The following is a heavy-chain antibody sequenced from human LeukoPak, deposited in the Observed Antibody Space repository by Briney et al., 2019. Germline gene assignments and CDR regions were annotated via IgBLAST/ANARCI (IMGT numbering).Heavy chain of an antibody. Sequence: GGSLRLSCAASGFTFSSYGMHWVRQAPGKGLEWVAFIRYDGVNKYYADSVKGRFTISRDSSRNTLYLQMSSLRAEDTAVYYCAKSGRRGYSYGHRFKYYFDYWGQGTLVTVSS. CDR2: IRYDGVNK. J-gene: IGHJ4*02. CDR3: AKSGRRGYSYGHRFKYYFDY. D-gene: IGHD5-18*01. V-gene: IGHV3-30*02. CDR1: GFTFSSYG.